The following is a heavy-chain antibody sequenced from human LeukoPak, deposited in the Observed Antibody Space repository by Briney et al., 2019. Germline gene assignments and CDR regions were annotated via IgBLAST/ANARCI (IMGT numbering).Heavy chain of an antibody. D-gene: IGHD6-13*01. V-gene: IGHV4-59*12. CDR1: GGSISSYY. J-gene: IGHJ4*02. CDR2: IYYSGST. CDR3: ARWSSIAAAGTIDY. Sequence: SETLSLTCTVSGGSISSYYWSWIRQPPGKGLEWIGYIYYSGSTNYNPSLKSRVTISVDTSKNQFSLKLSSATPEDTAVYYCARWSSIAAAGTIDYWGQGTLVTVSS.